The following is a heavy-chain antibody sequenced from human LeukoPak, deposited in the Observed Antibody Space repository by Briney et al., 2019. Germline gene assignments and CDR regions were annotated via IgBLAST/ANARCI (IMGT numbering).Heavy chain of an antibody. Sequence: GSSVKVSCKASGYTFTSYYMHWVRQAPGQGLEWMGIINPSGGSTSYAQKFQGRVTMTRDMSTSTVYMELSSLRSEDTAVYYCAREQPPRPLQGGAFDIWGQGTMVTVSS. V-gene: IGHV1-46*01. CDR3: AREQPPRPLQGGAFDI. J-gene: IGHJ3*02. D-gene: IGHD4-11*01. CDR2: INPSGGST. CDR1: GYTFTSYY.